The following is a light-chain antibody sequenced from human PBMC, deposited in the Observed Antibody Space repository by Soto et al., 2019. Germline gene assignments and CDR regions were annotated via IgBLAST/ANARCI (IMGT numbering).Light chain of an antibody. CDR2: AAS. V-gene: IGKV1-27*01. J-gene: IGKJ1*01. CDR1: QDIKKF. Sequence: DIQMTQSPSSLSASLGDSVTITCRASQDIKKFLAWYQQRPGEVPKVLIYAASSLRPGVPTRFSGNGSGTDFTFTINSLQPEDVATYYCQKYDRAPATIGQGTKVDVK. CDR3: QKYDRAPAT.